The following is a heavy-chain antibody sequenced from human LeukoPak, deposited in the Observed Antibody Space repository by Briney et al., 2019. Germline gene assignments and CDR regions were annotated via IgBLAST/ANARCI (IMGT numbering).Heavy chain of an antibody. J-gene: IGHJ4*02. CDR1: RFTFSSYG. D-gene: IGHD1-14*01. Sequence: GGSLRLSCAASRFTFSSYGMHWVRQAPGKGLEWVAYIQYDGSNEQYADSVKGRLSISRDSSKNILYLQMNSLRAEDTAVYYCAKATGYLLWGQGTLVTVSS. V-gene: IGHV3-30*02. CDR3: AKATGYLL. CDR2: IQYDGSNE.